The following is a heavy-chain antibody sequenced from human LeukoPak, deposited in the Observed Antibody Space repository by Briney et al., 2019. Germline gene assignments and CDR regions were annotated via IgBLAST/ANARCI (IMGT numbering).Heavy chain of an antibody. CDR3: ARVMVGDYHSDNWFDP. CDR2: INHSGST. J-gene: IGHJ5*02. CDR1: AGSFCGYY. D-gene: IGHD2-21*02. V-gene: IGHV4-34*01. Sequence: SETLSLTCAVYAGSFCGYYWSWLRQPPGKELEGCGEINHSGSTNYNPSLKSRVTISVATSKDQFCLKLSSVTAADTAVYYCARVMVGDYHSDNWFDPWGQGTLVTVSS.